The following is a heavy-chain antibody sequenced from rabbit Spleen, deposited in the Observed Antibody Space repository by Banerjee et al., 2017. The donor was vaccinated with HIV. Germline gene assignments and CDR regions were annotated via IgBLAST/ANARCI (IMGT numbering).Heavy chain of an antibody. CDR3: ARRDNEYTHYDL. D-gene: IGHD1-1*01. CDR1: GFSFSSSYW. J-gene: IGHJ4*01. Sequence: QEQLVESGGGLVQPEGSLTLTCTASGFSFSSSYWICWVRQAPGKGLEWIGCIYTSSGSTWYASWVNGRFTISKTSSTTVDLKMTSLTAADTATYFCARRDNEYTHYDLWGPGTLVTVS. V-gene: IGHV1S45*01. CDR2: IYTSSGST.